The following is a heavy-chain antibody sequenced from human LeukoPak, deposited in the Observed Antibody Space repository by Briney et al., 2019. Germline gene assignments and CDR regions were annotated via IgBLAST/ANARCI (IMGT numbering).Heavy chain of an antibody. CDR1: GFTVTSNY. D-gene: IGHD4-17*01. J-gene: IGHJ4*02. Sequence: GGSLRLSCVVSGFTVTSNYMSWVRQAPGKGLEWVSVIYSGGTTNYADSVKGRFTVYRDNSKNTLYLQMNSLRAEDTAVYYCASKLTSGYWGQGTLVTVSS. CDR3: ASKLTSGY. V-gene: IGHV3-66*01. CDR2: IYSGGTT.